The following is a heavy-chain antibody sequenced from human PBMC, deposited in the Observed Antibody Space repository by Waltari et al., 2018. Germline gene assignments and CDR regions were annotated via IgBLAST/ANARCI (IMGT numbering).Heavy chain of an antibody. J-gene: IGHJ5*02. CDR2: IDNSGSN. CDR1: GGSISGGGYY. V-gene: IGHV4-31*09. Sequence: QVQLQESGPGLVKPSQTLSPTCTVSGGSISGGGYYWSWIRQHPGKGMEWIGYIDNSGSNYYNRPGKSRVTRSVDRSKNQFSLKLSSGTAADTAGYYWASVGRAAIGWGWFDPWGQGTLVTVSS. CDR3: ASVGRAAIGWGWFDP. D-gene: IGHD2-2*02.